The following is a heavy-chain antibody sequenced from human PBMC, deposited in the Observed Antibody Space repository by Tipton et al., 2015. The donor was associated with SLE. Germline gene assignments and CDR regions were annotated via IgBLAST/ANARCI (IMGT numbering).Heavy chain of an antibody. Sequence: TLSLTCTVSGGSISSYYWSWIRQPPGKGLEWIGYIYYSGSTNYNPSLKSRVTISVDTSKNQFSLKLSSVTAADTAVYYCARHQRSPHIVVVIDWYFDLWGRGTLVTVSS. J-gene: IGHJ2*01. V-gene: IGHV4-59*08. CDR3: ARHQRSPHIVVVIDWYFDL. CDR1: GGSISSYY. CDR2: IYYSGST. D-gene: IGHD2-21*01.